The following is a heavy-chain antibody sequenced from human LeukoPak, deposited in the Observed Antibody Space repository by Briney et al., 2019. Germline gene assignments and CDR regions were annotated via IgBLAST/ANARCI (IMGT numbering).Heavy chain of an antibody. CDR2: IIPIFGTA. Sequence: SVKVSCKASGGTFSSYAISWVRQAPGQGLEWMGGIIPIFGTANYAQKFQGRVTITTDETTSTAYMELSSLRSEDTAVYYCARDPGMVHCSSTSRGYYYYYMDVWGKGTTVTVSS. CDR1: GGTFSSYA. D-gene: IGHD2-2*01. V-gene: IGHV1-69*05. J-gene: IGHJ6*03. CDR3: ARDPGMVHCSSTSRGYYYYYMDV.